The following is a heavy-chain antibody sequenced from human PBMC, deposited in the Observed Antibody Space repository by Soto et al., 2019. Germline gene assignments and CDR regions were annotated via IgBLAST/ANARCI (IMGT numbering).Heavy chain of an antibody. CDR3: AREEAAIFDN. CDR1: RFTFSSYA. D-gene: IGHD2-2*02. Sequence: SLRLSCAAFRFTFSSYAMHWVRQAPGKGLEWVAVISYDGSHKNHADSVKGRFTISRDNSEDTLYLQMNSLRTEDTAVYYCAREEAAIFDNWGQGTLVTVSS. CDR2: ISYDGSHK. V-gene: IGHV3-30-3*01. J-gene: IGHJ4*02.